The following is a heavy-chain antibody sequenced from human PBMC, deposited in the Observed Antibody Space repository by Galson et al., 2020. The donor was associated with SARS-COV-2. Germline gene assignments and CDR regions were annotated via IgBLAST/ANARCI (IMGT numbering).Heavy chain of an antibody. J-gene: IGHJ4*02. D-gene: IGHD6-19*01. Sequence: GESLKISCAASGFTFSSYAMHWVRQAPGKGLEWVAVISYDGSNKYYADSVKGRFTISRDNSKNTLYLQMNSLRAEDTAVYYCARDRGEEDSSGWYAFVPVFPARLIGYYFDYWGQGTLVTVSS. CDR1: GFTFSSYA. V-gene: IGHV3-30*04. CDR3: ARDRGEEDSSGWYAFVPVFPARLIGYYFDY. CDR2: ISYDGSNK.